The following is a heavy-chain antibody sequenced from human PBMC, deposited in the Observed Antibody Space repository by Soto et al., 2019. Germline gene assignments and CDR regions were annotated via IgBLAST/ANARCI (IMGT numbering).Heavy chain of an antibody. V-gene: IGHV4-31*03. J-gene: IGHJ6*02. Sequence: QVQLQESGPGLVKPSQTLSLTCTVSGGSISSGGYYWSWIRQYPGKGLEWIGYIYYSGSTYYNPSLKSRVTISVDASKTQCSLKLSSVTAADTAVYYCARDEETAGHGMDVWGQGTTVTVSS. CDR2: IYYSGST. CDR3: ARDEETAGHGMDV. CDR1: GGSISSGGYY.